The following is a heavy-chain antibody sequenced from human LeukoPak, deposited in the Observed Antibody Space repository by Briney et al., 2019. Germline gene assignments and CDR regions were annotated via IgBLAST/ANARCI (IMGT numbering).Heavy chain of an antibody. CDR1: GGSFSGYY. Sequence: PSETLSLTCAVYGGSFSGYYWSWIRQPPGKGLEWIGEINHSGSTNYNPSLKSRVTISVDTSKNQFSLKLSSVTAADTAVYYCARGAVLMVYVNFDYWGQGTLVTVSS. J-gene: IGHJ4*02. CDR2: INHSGST. D-gene: IGHD2-8*01. CDR3: ARGAVLMVYVNFDY. V-gene: IGHV4-34*01.